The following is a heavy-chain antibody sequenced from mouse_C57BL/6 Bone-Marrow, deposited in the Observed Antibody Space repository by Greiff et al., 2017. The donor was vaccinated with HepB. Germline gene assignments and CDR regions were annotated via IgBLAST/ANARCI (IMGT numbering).Heavy chain of an antibody. CDR3: TREGITTAAY. Sequence: VKLMESGDELVRPGASVTLSCKASGYTFTDYEMHWVKQTPVNGLEWIGAIDPETGGTAYNQKFKGKAILTADKSSSTAYMELRSLTSEDSAVYYCTREGITTAAYWGQGTLVTVSA. V-gene: IGHV1-15*01. D-gene: IGHD1-2*01. J-gene: IGHJ3*01. CDR1: GYTFTDYE. CDR2: IDPETGGT.